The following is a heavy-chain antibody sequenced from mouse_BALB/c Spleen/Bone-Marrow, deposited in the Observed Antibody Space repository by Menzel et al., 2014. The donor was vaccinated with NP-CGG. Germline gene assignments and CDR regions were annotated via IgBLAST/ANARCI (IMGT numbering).Heavy chain of an antibody. V-gene: IGHV1-5*01. CDR3: TFLVKEDFAY. CDR1: GYSFTSYW. D-gene: IGHD2-10*02. CDR2: IYPGSSDT. J-gene: IGHJ3*01. Sequence: VQLQQSGTVLARPGASVKMSCKASGYSFTSYWMHWVKQRPGQGLEWIGAIYPGSSDTSYDQKFKGKAKLTAVTSASTAYMELSSLTNEDSAVYYCTFLVKEDFAYWGQGTLVTVSA.